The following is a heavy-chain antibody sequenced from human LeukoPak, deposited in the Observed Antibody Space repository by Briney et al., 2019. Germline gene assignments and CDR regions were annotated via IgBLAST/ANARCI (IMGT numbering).Heavy chain of an antibody. CDR3: AKVIVVVTVIGAFDI. CDR1: GFTFSDYY. D-gene: IGHD2-21*02. V-gene: IGHV3-11*01. Sequence: GGSLRLSCAASGFTFSDYYMSWIRQAPGKGLEWVSYISSSGSTIYYADSVKGRFTISRDNAKNSLYLQMNSLRAEDTAVYYCAKVIVVVTVIGAFDIWGQGTMVTVSS. J-gene: IGHJ3*02. CDR2: ISSSGSTI.